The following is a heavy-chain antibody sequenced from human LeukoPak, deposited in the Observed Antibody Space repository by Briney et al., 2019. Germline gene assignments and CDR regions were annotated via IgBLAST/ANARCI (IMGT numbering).Heavy chain of an antibody. CDR2: IYSGGST. CDR3: ARSIVVVPAAFNWFDP. Sequence: GGSLRLSCAASGFTFSSYAMSWVRQAPGKGLEWVSVIYSGGSTYYADSVKGRFTISRDNSKNTLYLQMNSLRAEDTAVYHCARSIVVVPAAFNWFDPWGQGTLVTVSS. D-gene: IGHD2-2*01. V-gene: IGHV3-53*01. CDR1: GFTFSSYA. J-gene: IGHJ5*02.